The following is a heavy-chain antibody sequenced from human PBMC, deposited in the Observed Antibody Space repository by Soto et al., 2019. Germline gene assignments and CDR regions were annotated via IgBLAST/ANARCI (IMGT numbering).Heavy chain of an antibody. CDR2: ISAYNGNT. CDR3: ARDLLVDTAMVSDGMDV. Sequence: ASVKVSCKASGYTFTSYGISWVRQAPGQGLEWMGWISAYNGNTNYAQKLQGRVTMTTDTSTSTAYMELRSLRSDDTAVYYCARDLLVDTAMVSDGMDVWGQGTTVTVSS. V-gene: IGHV1-18*01. CDR1: GYTFTSYG. J-gene: IGHJ6*02. D-gene: IGHD5-18*01.